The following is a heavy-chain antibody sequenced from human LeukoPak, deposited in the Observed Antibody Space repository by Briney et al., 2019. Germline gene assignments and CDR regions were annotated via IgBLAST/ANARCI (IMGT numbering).Heavy chain of an antibody. J-gene: IGHJ4*02. D-gene: IGHD3-22*01. Sequence: ASVKDSCKASGYTFTGYYMHWVRQAPGQGLEWMGRINPNSGGTNYAQKFQGRVTMTRDTSISTAYMELSRLRSDDTAVYYCARENYYDSSGYDYWGQGTLVTVSS. CDR2: INPNSGGT. V-gene: IGHV1-2*06. CDR1: GYTFTGYY. CDR3: ARENYYDSSGYDY.